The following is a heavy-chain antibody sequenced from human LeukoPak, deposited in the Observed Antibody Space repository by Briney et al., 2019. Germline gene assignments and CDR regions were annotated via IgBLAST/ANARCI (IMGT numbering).Heavy chain of an antibody. V-gene: IGHV3-49*04. CDR3: TTYYYDSSGYYPIWFDP. CDR1: GLTFGDYV. CDR2: IRSRAYGGTT. D-gene: IGHD3-22*01. J-gene: IGHJ5*02. Sequence: GGSLRLSCTTSGLTFGDYVMSWVRQAPGKGLEWVGFIRSRAYGGTTEYAASVKGRFTISRDDSKSIAYLQMNSLKTEDTAVYYCTTYYYDSSGYYPIWFDPWGQGTLVTVSS.